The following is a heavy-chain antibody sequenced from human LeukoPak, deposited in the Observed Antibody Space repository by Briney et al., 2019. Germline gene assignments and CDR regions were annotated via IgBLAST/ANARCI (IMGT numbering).Heavy chain of an antibody. CDR3: ARWGQRGSGSYRLNY. V-gene: IGHV1-18*01. D-gene: IGHD1-26*01. Sequence: ASVKVSCKASGYTFTNYVISWVRQAPGQGLEWMGWISAYNGNTNYAQKFQGRVTMTRDTSISTAYMELSRLRSDDTAVYYCARWGQRGSGSYRLNYWGQGTLVTVSS. CDR1: GYTFTNYV. CDR2: ISAYNGNT. J-gene: IGHJ4*02.